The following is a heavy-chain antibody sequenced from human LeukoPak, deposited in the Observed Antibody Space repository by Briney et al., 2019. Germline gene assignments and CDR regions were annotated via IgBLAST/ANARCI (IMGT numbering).Heavy chain of an antibody. CDR3: AKPPRGSGEDY. D-gene: IGHD3-10*01. CDR1: GFIFDDHA. J-gene: IGHJ4*02. V-gene: IGHV3-20*04. CDR2: INWNGGMT. Sequence: GGSLRLSCAASGFIFDDHAMSWVRQAPGEGLEWVSGINWNGGMTTYADSVKGRFTISRDNSKNTLYLQMNSLRAEDTAVYYCAKPPRGSGEDYWGQGTLVTVSS.